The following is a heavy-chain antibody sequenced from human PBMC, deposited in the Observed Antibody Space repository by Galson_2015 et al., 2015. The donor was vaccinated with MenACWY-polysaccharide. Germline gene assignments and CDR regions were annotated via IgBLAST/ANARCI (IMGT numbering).Heavy chain of an antibody. D-gene: IGHD2-2*01. CDR3: ARDYGSRTSCYGLDV. J-gene: IGHJ6*02. CDR1: GFTFNSYA. CDR2: TSYDETNK. V-gene: IGHV3-30-3*01. Sequence: SLRLSCAASGFTFNSYAMHWVRQAPGKGLEWVAVTSYDETNKYYADSVKGRFTISRDNSKNTLYLQMNSLRAEDAAVYYCARDYGSRTSCYGLDVWGQGTTVIVSS.